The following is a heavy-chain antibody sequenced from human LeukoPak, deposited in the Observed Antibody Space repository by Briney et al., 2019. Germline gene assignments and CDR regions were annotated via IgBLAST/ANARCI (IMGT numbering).Heavy chain of an antibody. J-gene: IGHJ3*02. V-gene: IGHV4-30-2*01. Sequence: PSQTLSLTCAVSGGSISSGGYSWSWIRQPPGKGLEWIGYIYHSGSTYYNPSLKSRVTISVDRSKNQFSLKLSFVTAADTAVYHCARTSIAARRANAFDIWGQGTMVTVSS. CDR1: GGSISSGGYS. CDR2: IYHSGST. CDR3: ARTSIAARRANAFDI. D-gene: IGHD6-6*01.